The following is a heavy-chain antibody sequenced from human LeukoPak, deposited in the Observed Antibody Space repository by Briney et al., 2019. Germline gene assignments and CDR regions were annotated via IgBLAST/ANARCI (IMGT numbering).Heavy chain of an antibody. Sequence: GGSLRLSCTASGFTFSTYTMHWVRQAPGKGLEWVANINRDGSERYYVDSVKGRFTISRDDAKSSLYLQMNSLRAEDTAVYYCARRNAMDVWGQGTTVIVFS. J-gene: IGHJ6*02. CDR1: GFTFSTYT. CDR3: ARRNAMDV. V-gene: IGHV3-7*03. CDR2: INRDGSER.